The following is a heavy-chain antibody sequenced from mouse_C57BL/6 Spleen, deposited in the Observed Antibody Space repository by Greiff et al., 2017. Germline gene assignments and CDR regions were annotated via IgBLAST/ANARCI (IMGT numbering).Heavy chain of an antibody. J-gene: IGHJ4*01. CDR2: IDPETGGT. CDR3: TSGNLITTVVEDYYDMDY. D-gene: IGHD1-1*01. CDR1: GYAFTDYE. Sequence: QVQLQQSGAELVRPGASVTLSCKASGYAFTDYEMHWVKQTPVHGLEWIGAIDPETGGTAYNQKFKGKAILTADKSSSTAYMELRSLTSEDSAVYYCTSGNLITTVVEDYYDMDYWGQGTSVTVSS. V-gene: IGHV1-15*01.